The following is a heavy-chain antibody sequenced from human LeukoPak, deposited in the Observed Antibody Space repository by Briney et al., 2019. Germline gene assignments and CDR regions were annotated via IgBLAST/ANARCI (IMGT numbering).Heavy chain of an antibody. CDR1: GGSISSSSYY. CDR3: ARAARLWSGYSLPFDY. J-gene: IGHJ4*02. Sequence: SETLSLTCTVSGGSISSSSYYWGWIRQPPGKGLEWIGGIYYSGSTYYNPSLKSRVTISVDTSKNQFSLKLSSVTAADTAVYYCARAARLWSGYSLPFDYWGQGTLVTVSS. D-gene: IGHD3-3*01. CDR2: IYYSGST. V-gene: IGHV4-39*01.